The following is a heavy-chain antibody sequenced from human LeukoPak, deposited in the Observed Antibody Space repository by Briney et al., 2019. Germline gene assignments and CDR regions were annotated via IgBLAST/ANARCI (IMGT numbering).Heavy chain of an antibody. D-gene: IGHD1-26*01. V-gene: IGHV3-48*03. CDR2: ISSSGGTI. Sequence: GGSLRLSCSASGFTFSSYEMNWVRQAPGKGLEWVSYISSSGGTIYYADSVKGRFTISRDNAKNSLYLQMNSLRAEDTAVYYCARDLATMTLDYWGQGTLVTVSS. CDR1: GFTFSSYE. CDR3: ARDLATMTLDY. J-gene: IGHJ4*02.